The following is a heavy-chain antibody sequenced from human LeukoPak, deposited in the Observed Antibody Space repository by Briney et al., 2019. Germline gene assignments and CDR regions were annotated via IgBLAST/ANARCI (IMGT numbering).Heavy chain of an antibody. D-gene: IGHD4-17*01. V-gene: IGHV3-53*04. CDR3: HGDTPGYFQH. J-gene: IGHJ1*01. CDR1: GFTVSSNY. Sequence: GGSLRLSCAASGFTVSSNYMSWVRQAPGEGLEWVSVIYSGGSTYYADSVKGRFTISRHNSKNTLYLQMNSLRAEDTAVYYCHGDTPGYFQHWGQGTLVTVSS. CDR2: IYSGGST.